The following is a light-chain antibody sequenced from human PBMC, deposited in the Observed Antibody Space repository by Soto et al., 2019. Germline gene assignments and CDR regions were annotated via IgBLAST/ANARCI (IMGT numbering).Light chain of an antibody. Sequence: DIQMTQYPSSLSASVVDRVTITCRASQSISTSISWYQQKHGKAHKFLIYDASTLHSGVPQRFSGTGSGTDFTLTISCLQPEDFASYFCRQSLTAPWTFGQGTRVDIK. J-gene: IGKJ1*01. CDR1: QSISTS. V-gene: IGKV1-39*01. CDR3: RQSLTAPWT. CDR2: DAS.